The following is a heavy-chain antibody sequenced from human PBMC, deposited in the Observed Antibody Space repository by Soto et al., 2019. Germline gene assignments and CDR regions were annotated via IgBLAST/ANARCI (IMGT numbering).Heavy chain of an antibody. Sequence: SVKVSCKASGGTFSSYTISWVRQAPGQGLEWMGRIIPILGIANYAQKFQGRVTITADKSTSTAYMELSSLRSEDTAEYYCARDVSRGPVGYWGQGTLVTVSS. CDR3: ARDVSRGPVGY. CDR1: GGTFSSYT. D-gene: IGHD2-15*01. V-gene: IGHV1-69*04. CDR2: IIPILGIA. J-gene: IGHJ4*02.